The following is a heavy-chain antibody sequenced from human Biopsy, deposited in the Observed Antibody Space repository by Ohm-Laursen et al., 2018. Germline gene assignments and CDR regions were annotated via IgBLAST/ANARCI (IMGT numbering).Heavy chain of an antibody. J-gene: IGHJ3*02. CDR2: IYTSGSP. V-gene: IGHV4-4*07. D-gene: IGHD1-26*01. CDR1: GDSINNYY. Sequence: GTLSLTCPVSGDSINNYYWSWIRQPAGKGLEWIGRIYTSGSPNYNLSLESRVTMSVDTSKNQFSLNLRFGTAADTAVYYCARGTGRYYVYGAFDIWGQGTVVTVSS. CDR3: ARGTGRYYVYGAFDI.